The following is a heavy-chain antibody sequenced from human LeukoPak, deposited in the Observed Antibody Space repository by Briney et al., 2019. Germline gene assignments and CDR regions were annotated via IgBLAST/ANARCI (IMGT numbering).Heavy chain of an antibody. J-gene: IGHJ4*02. CDR1: GFTFSSYG. Sequence: PGGSPRLSCAASGFTFSSYGMSWVRQAPGKGLEWVSAISGSGGSTYYADSVKGRFTISRDYAKNPLYLQMNSLRAEDTAVYYCAKDDSSGYGDYWGQGTLVTVSS. CDR3: AKDDSSGYGDY. V-gene: IGHV3-23*01. CDR2: ISGSGGST. D-gene: IGHD3-22*01.